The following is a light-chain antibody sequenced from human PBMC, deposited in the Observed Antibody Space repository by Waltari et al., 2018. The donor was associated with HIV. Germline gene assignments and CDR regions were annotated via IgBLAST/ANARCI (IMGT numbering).Light chain of an antibody. Sequence: EIVMTQSPATLSVSPGERATLSCRASQSVRSNLAWYQHKPGQAPRLLIYDASNRATGVPARFSGSRSGTEFTLTISSLEPEDFAVYYCQQRTNWPPLTFGGGTKVEIK. CDR1: QSVRSN. V-gene: IGKV3-11*01. J-gene: IGKJ4*01. CDR2: DAS. CDR3: QQRTNWPPLT.